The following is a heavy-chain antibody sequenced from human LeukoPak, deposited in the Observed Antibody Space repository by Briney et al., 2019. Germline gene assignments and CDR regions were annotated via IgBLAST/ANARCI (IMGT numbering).Heavy chain of an antibody. V-gene: IGHV3-15*01. CDR2: IKSKTDGGTT. D-gene: IGHD3-10*01. CDR1: GYTFSNAW. Sequence: GGSLRLSRAASGYTFSNAWMSWVRQAPRKGREWAGHIKSKTDGGTTDYAAPVKGRFTISRDDSKNTLYLQMNSPKTEDTAVYYCTTVDSGSYLNYFYYYMDVWGKGTTVTVSS. J-gene: IGHJ6*03. CDR3: TTVDSGSYLNYFYYYMDV.